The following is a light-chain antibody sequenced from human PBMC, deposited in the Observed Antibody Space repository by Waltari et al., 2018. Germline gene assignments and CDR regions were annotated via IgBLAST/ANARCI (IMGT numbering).Light chain of an antibody. CDR3: NSYTSSTNVV. Sequence: QSVLTQSASVSGSPGQSITISCTGPSGDVGSHNYVSWYPQHPGNAPRLCIYDGSTRPSGVSNRSSASKSGNPASLTISGLQAEDAAQYYCNSYTSSTNVVFGGGTKLTVL. CDR2: DGS. J-gene: IGLJ2*01. V-gene: IGLV2-14*03. CDR1: SGDVGSHNY.